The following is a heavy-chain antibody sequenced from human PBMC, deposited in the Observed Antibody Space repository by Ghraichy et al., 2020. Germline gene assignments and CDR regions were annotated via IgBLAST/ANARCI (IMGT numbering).Heavy chain of an antibody. Sequence: LETLSLTCTVSGGSISSSSYYWGWIRQPPGKGLEWIGSIYYSGSTYYNPSLKSRVTISVDTSKNQFSLKLSSVTAADTAVYYCARNGGDCSGGSCFTYYYYYYMDVWGKGTTVTVSS. CDR2: IYYSGST. D-gene: IGHD2-15*01. CDR3: ARNGGDCSGGSCFTYYYYYYMDV. CDR1: GGSISSSSYY. J-gene: IGHJ6*03. V-gene: IGHV4-39*01.